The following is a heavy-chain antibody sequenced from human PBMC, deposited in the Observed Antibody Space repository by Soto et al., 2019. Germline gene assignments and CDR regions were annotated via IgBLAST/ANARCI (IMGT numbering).Heavy chain of an antibody. CDR2: IKQDGSEK. CDR3: ARSQLYDFWSGYYPQFDY. V-gene: IGHV3-7*01. D-gene: IGHD3-3*01. J-gene: IGHJ4*02. CDR1: GFTFSSYW. Sequence: GGSLRLSCAASGFTFSSYWMSWVRQAPGKGLEWVANIKQDGSEKYYVDSVKGRFTISRDNAKNSLYLQMNSLRAEDTAVYYCARSQLYDFWSGYYPQFDYWGQGTLVTVSS.